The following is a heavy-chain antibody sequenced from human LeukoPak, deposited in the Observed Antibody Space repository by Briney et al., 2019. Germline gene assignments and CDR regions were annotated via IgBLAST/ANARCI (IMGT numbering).Heavy chain of an antibody. CDR3: ARLGQQLRD. Sequence: GGSLRLSCAASGFTFSDYYMSWIRQAPGKGLEWVSLIYSGGSTYYADSVKGRFTISRDNSKNTLYLQMNSLRAEDTAVYYCARLGQQLRDWGQGTLVTVSS. CDR1: GFTFSDYY. D-gene: IGHD6-13*01. CDR2: IYSGGST. V-gene: IGHV3-66*04. J-gene: IGHJ4*02.